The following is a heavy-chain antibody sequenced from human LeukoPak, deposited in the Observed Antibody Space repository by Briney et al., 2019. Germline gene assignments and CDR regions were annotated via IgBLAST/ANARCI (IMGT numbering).Heavy chain of an antibody. J-gene: IGHJ4*02. V-gene: IGHV4-38-2*02. Sequence: PSETLSLTCTVSGYSISSAYFWGWIRQPPGKGLEWIAIIYHSGSTYYNPSLKSRVTISLDTSKNQFSLNLSSVTAADTAVYYCARIITSGYYFFDYWGQGTLVTVSS. CDR3: ARIITSGYYFFDY. CDR2: IYHSGST. CDR1: GYSISSAYF. D-gene: IGHD5-12*01.